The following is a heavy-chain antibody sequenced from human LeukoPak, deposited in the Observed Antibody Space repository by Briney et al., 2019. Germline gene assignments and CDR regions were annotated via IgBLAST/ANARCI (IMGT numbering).Heavy chain of an antibody. D-gene: IGHD2-2*01. CDR3: ARDLLGYCSSTSCYSSNWFDP. J-gene: IGHJ5*02. V-gene: IGHV4-59*12. Sequence: SETLSLTCTVSGGSISSYYWSWIRQPPGKGLEWIGYIYYSGSTNYNPSLKSRVTISVDTSKNQFSLKLSSVTAADMAVYYCARDLLGYCSSTSCYSSNWFDPWGQGTLVTVSS. CDR1: GGSISSYY. CDR2: IYYSGST.